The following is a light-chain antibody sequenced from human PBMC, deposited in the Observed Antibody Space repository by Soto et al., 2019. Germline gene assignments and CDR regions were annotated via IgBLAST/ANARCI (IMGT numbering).Light chain of an antibody. Sequence: EIVLTQSPGTLSLSPGERATLSCRASQSVSSSYLAWYQQKPGQAPRLLIYGASSRATGIPDRFSGSGSGTDFTLTISRLEPEDFAVYYCQQYSNSRTCGQGTKVEIK. CDR3: QQYSNSRT. V-gene: IGKV3-20*01. CDR2: GAS. CDR1: QSVSSSY. J-gene: IGKJ1*01.